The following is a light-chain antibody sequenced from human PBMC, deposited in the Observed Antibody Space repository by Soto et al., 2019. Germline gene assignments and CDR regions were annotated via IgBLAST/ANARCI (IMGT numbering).Light chain of an antibody. V-gene: IGKV1-27*01. Sequence: DIQMTQSPSSLSASVGDRITITCRASEDISIYLAWYQQNQGKVPKLLIYAASTLQSGVPSRFSGSGSGTDFTLTISSLQPEDVATYYCQKYNSAPRTFGQGTKVEVK. CDR3: QKYNSAPRT. CDR1: EDISIY. CDR2: AAS. J-gene: IGKJ1*01.